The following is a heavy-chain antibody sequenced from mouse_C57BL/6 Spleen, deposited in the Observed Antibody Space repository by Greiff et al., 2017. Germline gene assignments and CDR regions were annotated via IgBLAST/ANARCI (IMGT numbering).Heavy chain of an antibody. Sequence: VQLQQSGPELVKPGASVKISCKASGYAFSSSWMNWVKQRPGKGLEWIGRIYPGDGDTNYNGKFKGKATLTADKSSSTAYMQLSSLTSEDSAVYFCARSITTVVAEYFDYWGQGTTLTVSS. CDR1: GYAFSSSW. CDR2: IYPGDGDT. V-gene: IGHV1-82*01. J-gene: IGHJ2*01. CDR3: ARSITTVVAEYFDY. D-gene: IGHD1-1*01.